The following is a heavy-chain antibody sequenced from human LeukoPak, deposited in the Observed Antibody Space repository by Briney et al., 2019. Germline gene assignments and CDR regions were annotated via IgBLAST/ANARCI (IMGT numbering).Heavy chain of an antibody. Sequence: PGGSLRLSCAASGFTFSSYSMNWVRQAPGKGLEWVSSISSSSSYIYYADSVKGRLTISRDNAKNSLYLQMNSLRAEDTAVYYCARDHMVRGVSFYGMDVWGQGTTVTVSS. CDR3: ARDHMVRGVSFYGMDV. D-gene: IGHD3-10*01. V-gene: IGHV3-21*01. J-gene: IGHJ6*02. CDR2: ISSSSSYI. CDR1: GFTFSSYS.